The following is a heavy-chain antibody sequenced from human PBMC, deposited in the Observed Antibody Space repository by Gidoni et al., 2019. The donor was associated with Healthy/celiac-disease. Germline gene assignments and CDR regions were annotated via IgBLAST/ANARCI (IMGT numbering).Heavy chain of an antibody. V-gene: IGHV4-38-2*01. CDR2: IYHSGST. J-gene: IGHJ4*02. Sequence: QVQLQESGPGLVKPSETLSLPCAVSGYPISSGYYWGWIRQPPGKGLEWIGSIYHSGSTYYNPSLKSRVTISVDTSKNQFSLKLSSVTAADTAVYYCARGPVLDYWGQGTLVTVSS. CDR1: GYPISSGYY. CDR3: ARGPVLDY.